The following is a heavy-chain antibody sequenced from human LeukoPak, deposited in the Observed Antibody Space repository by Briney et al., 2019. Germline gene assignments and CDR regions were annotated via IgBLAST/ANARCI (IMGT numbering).Heavy chain of an antibody. CDR3: ARGEDYYDSSGFLDY. D-gene: IGHD3-22*01. CDR2: IDPNSGGT. Sequence: ASVKVSCKASGYTFTGHYIHWVRQAPGQGLEWMGWIDPNSGGTKYAQKFQGRVTMTRGTSISTAYMEVSSLRSDDTAVYYCARGEDYYDSSGFLDYWGQGTLVTVSS. V-gene: IGHV1-2*02. CDR1: GYTFTGHY. J-gene: IGHJ4*02.